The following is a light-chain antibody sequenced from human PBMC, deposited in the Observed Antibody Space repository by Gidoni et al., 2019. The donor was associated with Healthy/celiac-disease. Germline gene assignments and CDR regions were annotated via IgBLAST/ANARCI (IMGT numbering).Light chain of an antibody. CDR2: KAS. J-gene: IGKJ1*01. CDR3: QQYNSYSRT. Sequence: DIQMPQSPSTLSASVGDRVTLTCRASQSISSWLAWYQQKPGKAPTLLIYKASSLESGVPSRFSGSGSGTEFTLTISILQPDDFATYYCQQYNSYSRTFGQGTKVEIK. V-gene: IGKV1-5*03. CDR1: QSISSW.